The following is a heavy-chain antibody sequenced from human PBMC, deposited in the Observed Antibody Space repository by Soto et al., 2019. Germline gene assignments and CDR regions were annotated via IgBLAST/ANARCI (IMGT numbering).Heavy chain of an antibody. CDR1: GGSFSGYY. V-gene: IGHV4-34*09. CDR3: ARGSSIAGLYYGMDV. CDR2: NYYSGIT. J-gene: IGHJ6*02. Sequence: SETLSLTCAVYGGSFSGYYWTWIRQHPGKGLEWIGYNYYSGITYYNPSLKSRVTISLDTSKNQFPLKLSSVTAADTAVYYCARGSSIAGLYYGMDVWGQGTTVTVSS. D-gene: IGHD6-6*01.